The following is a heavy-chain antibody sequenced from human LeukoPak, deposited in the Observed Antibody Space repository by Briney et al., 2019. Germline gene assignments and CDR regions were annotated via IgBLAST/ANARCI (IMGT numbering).Heavy chain of an antibody. V-gene: IGHV4-34*04. Sequence: SSDTLSLIRGVCGRSFSGYFWSWLRQSPGKGLAWVGEMNHCGTSNHNPSLTNRAILSVDTSKNQSFLPLSSVSAADAAVYYCPRIHSSSYYYVPYYFDYWGEKTLVTVSS. CDR2: MNHCGTS. J-gene: IGHJ4*02. CDR3: PRIHSSSYYYVPYYFDY. CDR1: GRSFSGYF. D-gene: IGHD3-22*01.